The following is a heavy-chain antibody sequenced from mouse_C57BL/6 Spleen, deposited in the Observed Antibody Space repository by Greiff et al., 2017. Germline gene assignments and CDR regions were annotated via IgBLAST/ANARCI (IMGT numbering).Heavy chain of an antibody. V-gene: IGHV14-4*01. Sequence: EVQGVESGAELVRPGASVKLSCTASGFNIKDDYMHWVKQRPEQGLEWIGWIDPENGDTEYASKFQGKATITADTSSNTAYLQLSSLTSEDTAVYYCTIYYGSSSVDYWGQGTTLTVSS. CDR3: TIYYGSSSVDY. CDR2: IDPENGDT. D-gene: IGHD1-1*01. CDR1: GFNIKDDY. J-gene: IGHJ2*01.